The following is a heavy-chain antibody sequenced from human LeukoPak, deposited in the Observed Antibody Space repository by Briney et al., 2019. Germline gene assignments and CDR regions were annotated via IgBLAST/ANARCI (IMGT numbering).Heavy chain of an antibody. D-gene: IGHD4-17*01. CDR1: GFTFSSYG. Sequence: PGRSLRLSCAASGFTFSSYGMHWVRQAPGKGLEWVAVIWYDGSNKYYADSVKGRFTISRDNSKNTLYLQMNSLRAEDTAVYYCARHVIDYGVDYWGQGTLVTVSS. J-gene: IGHJ4*02. V-gene: IGHV3-33*01. CDR3: ARHVIDYGVDY. CDR2: IWYDGSNK.